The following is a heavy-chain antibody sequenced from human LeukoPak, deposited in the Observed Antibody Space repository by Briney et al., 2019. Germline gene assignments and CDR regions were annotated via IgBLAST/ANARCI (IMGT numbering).Heavy chain of an antibody. V-gene: IGHV4-59*08. Sequence: PSETLSLTCTVSGGSISSYYWSWIRQPPGKGLEWIGYIYYSGSTNYNPSLKSRVTISVDTSKNQFPLKLSSVTAADTAVYYCARHILLWFGELSPNWFGPWGQGTLVTVSS. D-gene: IGHD3-10*01. J-gene: IGHJ5*02. CDR3: ARHILLWFGELSPNWFGP. CDR2: IYYSGST. CDR1: GGSISSYY.